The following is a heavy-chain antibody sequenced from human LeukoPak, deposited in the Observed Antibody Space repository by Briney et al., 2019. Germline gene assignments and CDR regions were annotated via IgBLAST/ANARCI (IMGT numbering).Heavy chain of an antibody. CDR1: GHSISSGYY. J-gene: IGHJ4*02. CDR2: IYHSGST. Sequence: PSETLSLTCTVSGHSISSGYYWGWIRQPPGKGLEWIGSIYHSGSTYYNPSLKSRVSISVDTSKNQFSLKLSSVTAADTAVYYCARDFGFWSGYSSFDYWGQGTLVTVSS. CDR3: ARDFGFWSGYSSFDY. V-gene: IGHV4-38-2*02. D-gene: IGHD3-3*01.